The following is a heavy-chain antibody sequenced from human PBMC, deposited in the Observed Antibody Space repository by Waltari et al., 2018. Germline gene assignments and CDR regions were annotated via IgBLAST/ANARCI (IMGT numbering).Heavy chain of an antibody. CDR3: AHRGFIRFLEWTTGGWFDP. CDR2: IFWNDDK. D-gene: IGHD3-3*01. Sequence: QITLKESGPTLVKPPQTLPLTCTFSGLSLSTSGVGLCWIRPPPGKALEWLARIFWNDDKRYSPSLKSRLTITKDTSKNQVVLTMTNMDPVDTATYYCAHRGFIRFLEWTTGGWFDPWGQGTLVTVSS. CDR1: GLSLSTSGVG. V-gene: IGHV2-5*01. J-gene: IGHJ5*02.